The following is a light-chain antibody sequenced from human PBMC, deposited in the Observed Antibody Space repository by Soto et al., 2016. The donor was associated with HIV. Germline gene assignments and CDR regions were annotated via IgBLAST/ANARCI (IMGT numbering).Light chain of an antibody. V-gene: IGKV2-30*01. Sequence: DVVMTQSPLSLPVTLGQPASISCSSSQGLVYSDGNTYVNWFQQRPGQSPRRLIYKVSDRDSGVPDRFSGSGSGTDFTLKINRVEAEDVGVYYCMQGLHTPSTFGQGTKATDQT. CDR3: MQGLHTPST. J-gene: IGKJ2*01. CDR1: QGLVYSDGNTY. CDR2: KVS.